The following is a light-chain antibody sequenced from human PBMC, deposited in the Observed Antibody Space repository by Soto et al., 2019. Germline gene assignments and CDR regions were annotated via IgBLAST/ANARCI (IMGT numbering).Light chain of an antibody. V-gene: IGKV1-5*01. CDR1: QSINRW. CDR2: DAS. Sequence: DIQMTQSPSTLFASVGDRVTITCRASQSINRWLAWYQQKPGKAPKVLIYDASSLENGVPSRFSGTGSGTELTLTIRSLQPDDFATYSCQPSNSYPCPFGQGTKVQIK. CDR3: QPSNSYPCP. J-gene: IGKJ1*01.